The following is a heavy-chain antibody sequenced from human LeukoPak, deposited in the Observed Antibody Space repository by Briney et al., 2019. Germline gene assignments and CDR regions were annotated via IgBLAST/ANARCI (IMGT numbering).Heavy chain of an antibody. D-gene: IGHD2-2*02. V-gene: IGHV3-30*02. J-gene: IGHJ4*02. CDR2: IRYDGSNK. Sequence: SGGSLRLSCAASGFTFSSYGMHWVRQAPGKGLEWVAFIRYDGSNKYYADSVKGRFTISRDNSKNTLYLQMNSLTAEDTAVYYCAKKRPGDTLASFDHWGQGTLVTVSS. CDR1: GFTFSSYG. CDR3: AKKRPGDTLASFDH.